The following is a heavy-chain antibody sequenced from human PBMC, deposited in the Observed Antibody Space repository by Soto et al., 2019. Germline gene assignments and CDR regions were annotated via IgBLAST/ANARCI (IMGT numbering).Heavy chain of an antibody. CDR2: IKQDGSEE. CDR1: GFTFSSSW. D-gene: IGHD3-10*01. CDR3: ARVGLVLLTGVHRYFDT. Sequence: EVHLVESGGGLVQPGGSLRLSCAASGFTFSSSWMSWVRQTPGKGLEWVANIKQDGSEEYYVDSVKGRFTISRDNARNSVYLQMNSLRAEDTAVYYCARVGLVLLTGVHRYFDTWGQGTLVTVSS. V-gene: IGHV3-7*03. J-gene: IGHJ5*02.